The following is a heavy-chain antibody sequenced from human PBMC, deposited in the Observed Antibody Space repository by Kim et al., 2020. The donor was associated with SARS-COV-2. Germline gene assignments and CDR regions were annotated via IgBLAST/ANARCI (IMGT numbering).Heavy chain of an antibody. D-gene: IGHD6-6*01. CDR3: ARYSIAETYYYYGMDV. V-gene: IGHV5-51*01. CDR2: IYPGDSDT. CDR1: GYSFTSYW. J-gene: IGHJ6*02. Sequence: GESLKISCKGSGYSFTSYWIGWVCQMPGKGLEWMGIIYPGDSDTRYSPSFQGQVTISADKSISTAYLQWSSLKASDTAMYYCARYSIAETYYYYGMDVWGQGTTVTVSS.